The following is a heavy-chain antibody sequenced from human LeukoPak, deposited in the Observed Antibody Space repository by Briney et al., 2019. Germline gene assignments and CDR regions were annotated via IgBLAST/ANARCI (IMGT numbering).Heavy chain of an antibody. CDR1: GFTFSSYG. CDR3: ANYGDYQYFDY. Sequence: GRSLRLSCAASGFTFSSYGMHWVRQAPGKGLEWVAVISYDGSNKYYADSVKGRFTISRDNSKNTLYLQMNSLKTGDTAVCYCANYGDYQYFDYWGQGTPVTVSS. J-gene: IGHJ4*02. CDR2: ISYDGSNK. D-gene: IGHD4-17*01. V-gene: IGHV3-30*18.